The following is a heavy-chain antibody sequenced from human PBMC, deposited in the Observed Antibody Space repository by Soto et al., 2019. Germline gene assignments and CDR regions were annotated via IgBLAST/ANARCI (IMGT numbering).Heavy chain of an antibody. CDR2: ISYDGSNK. V-gene: IGHV3-30*18. D-gene: IGHD2-15*01. CDR3: AKDHAHIVVVVAATPYYFDY. Sequence: PGGSLRLSCAASGFTFSSYGMHWVRQAPGKGLEWVAVISYDGSNKYYADSVKGRFTISRDNSKNTLYLQMNSLRAEDTAVYYCAKDHAHIVVVVAATPYYFDYWGQGTLVTVSS. J-gene: IGHJ4*02. CDR1: GFTFSSYG.